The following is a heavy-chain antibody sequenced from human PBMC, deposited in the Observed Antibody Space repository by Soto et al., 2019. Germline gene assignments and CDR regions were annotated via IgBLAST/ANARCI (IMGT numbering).Heavy chain of an antibody. Sequence: SETLSLTCAVYGGSFSGYYWSWIRQPPGKGLEWIGEINHSGSTNYNPSLKSRVTISVDTSKNQFSLKLSSVTAADTAVYYCARGFGYGMDVWGQGTTVTVSS. CDR3: ARGFGYGMDV. J-gene: IGHJ6*02. CDR2: INHSGST. D-gene: IGHD3-10*01. CDR1: GGSFSGYY. V-gene: IGHV4-34*01.